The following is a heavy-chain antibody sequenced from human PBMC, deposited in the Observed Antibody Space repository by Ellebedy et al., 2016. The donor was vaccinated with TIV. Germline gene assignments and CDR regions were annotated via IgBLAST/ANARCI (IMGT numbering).Heavy chain of an antibody. CDR3: ARIDSWQPIDD. J-gene: IGHJ4*02. V-gene: IGHV4-39*01. Sequence: MPGGSLRLSCTVSGGSVSTTRYYWAWIRQPPGKGLEWIGSVFYSGSPYYNPSFKSRVTLSADTSKKQFSLNLRTVTAADTAVYYCARIDSWQPIDDWGQGILVTISS. CDR1: GGSVSTTRYY. CDR2: VFYSGSP. D-gene: IGHD3-9*01.